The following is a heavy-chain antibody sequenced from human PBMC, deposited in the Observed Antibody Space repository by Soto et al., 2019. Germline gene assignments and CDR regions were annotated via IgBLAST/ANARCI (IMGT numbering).Heavy chain of an antibody. Sequence: PSETLSLTCAVSGGSISNYYWNWIRQSPGKGLEWIGYIYSSGSTHYNPSLQNRVTISIDTSKNQVSLKLNSMTAADTAVYYCARHNYGSGSTYFDYWGQGTLVTVSS. V-gene: IGHV4-59*08. D-gene: IGHD3-10*01. CDR3: ARHNYGSGSTYFDY. J-gene: IGHJ4*02. CDR2: IYSSGST. CDR1: GGSISNYY.